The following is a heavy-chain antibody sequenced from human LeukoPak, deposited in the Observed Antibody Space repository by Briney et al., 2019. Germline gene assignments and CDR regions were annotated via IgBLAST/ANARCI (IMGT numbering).Heavy chain of an antibody. CDR1: GFTVSSHH. J-gene: IGHJ2*01. Sequence: GGSLRLSCAASGFTVSSHHMSWVRQAPGKGLEWVSAIFSGGNTYYADSVKGRFTISRDISKDTVYLQVNSLGTDDTAMYYCARDHQNPGYFDLWGRGTLVTVSS. CDR2: IFSGGNT. CDR3: ARDHQNPGYFDL. V-gene: IGHV3-53*01.